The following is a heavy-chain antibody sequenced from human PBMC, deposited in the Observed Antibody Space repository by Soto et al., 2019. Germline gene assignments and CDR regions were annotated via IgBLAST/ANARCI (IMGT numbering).Heavy chain of an antibody. CDR2: ISGSGGST. J-gene: IGHJ6*02. V-gene: IGHV3-23*01. CDR1: GFTFSSYA. Sequence: GGSLRLSCAASGFTFSSYAMSWVRQAPGKGLEWVSAISGSGGSTYYADSVKGRFTISRDNSKNTLYLQMNSLRAEDTAVYYCANSFGPYGPRALYGMDVWGQGTTVTVSS. CDR3: ANSFGPYGPRALYGMDV. D-gene: IGHD3-10*01.